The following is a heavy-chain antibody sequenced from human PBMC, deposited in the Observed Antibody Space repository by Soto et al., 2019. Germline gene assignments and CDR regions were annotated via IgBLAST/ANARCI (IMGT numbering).Heavy chain of an antibody. CDR2: IYYSGST. CDR3: ARHVVLETDYFDY. CDR1: GGSTSSGGYY. Sequence: SETLSLTCTVSGGSTSSGGYYWSWIRQPPGKGLEWIGYIYYSGSTNYNPSLKSRVTISVDTSKNQFSLKLSSVTAADTAVYYCARHVVLETDYFDYSGQGTLVTVSS. V-gene: IGHV4-61*08. J-gene: IGHJ4*02. D-gene: IGHD2-8*02.